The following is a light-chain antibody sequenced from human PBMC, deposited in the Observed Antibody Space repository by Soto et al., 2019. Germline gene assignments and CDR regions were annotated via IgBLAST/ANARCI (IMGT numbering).Light chain of an antibody. CDR2: GAF. Sequence: EIVMTQSPATLSVSPGERATLSCRASQSVSRNLAWYQQKPGQAPRLLIYGAFTRATGIPARFSGSGSGTEFTLTISSLQSEDFAVYYCQQYNNWPTWTFGHGTKVEIK. CDR3: QQYNNWPTWT. CDR1: QSVSRN. V-gene: IGKV3-15*01. J-gene: IGKJ1*01.